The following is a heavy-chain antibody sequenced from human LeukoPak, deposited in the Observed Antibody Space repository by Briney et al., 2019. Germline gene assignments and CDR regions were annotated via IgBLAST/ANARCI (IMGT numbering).Heavy chain of an antibody. Sequence: PGGSLRPSCAASGFTFSSYWMSWVRQVPGKGLEWVANIKQDGSEKYYVDSVKGRFTISRDNAKNSLYLQMNSLRAEDTAVYYCATGVSDAFDIWGQGTMVTVSS. D-gene: IGHD2-8*01. CDR2: IKQDGSEK. J-gene: IGHJ3*02. CDR1: GFTFSSYW. CDR3: ATGVSDAFDI. V-gene: IGHV3-7*01.